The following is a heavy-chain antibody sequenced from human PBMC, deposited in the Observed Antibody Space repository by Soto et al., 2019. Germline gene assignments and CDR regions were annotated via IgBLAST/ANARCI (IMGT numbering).Heavy chain of an antibody. J-gene: IGHJ4*02. CDR3: ARVVDTSMAIDY. D-gene: IGHD5-18*01. CDR1: GYSFTNYW. V-gene: IGHV5-51*01. Sequence: PRGSLKISCKGSGYSFTNYWIDWVRQMPGKGLEWMGIMYLGDSDTRYSPSFQGQVTISADKSISTAYLHWSSLKASDTAMYYCARVVDTSMAIDYWGQGTLVTVSS. CDR2: MYLGDSDT.